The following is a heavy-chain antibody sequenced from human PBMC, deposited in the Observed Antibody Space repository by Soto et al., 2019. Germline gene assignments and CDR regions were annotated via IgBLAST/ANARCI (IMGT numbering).Heavy chain of an antibody. V-gene: IGHV5-51*01. J-gene: IGHJ6*03. CDR3: ARTNSFGYYLDV. Sequence: GESLKISCNGSGYSFTNYLIAWVRQMPGKGLEWMGIIYPGDSDTRYRPSFQGQVTISADKSISTAYLQWSSLKASDTAMYYCARTNSFGYYLDVWGKGPTVTVSS. CDR2: IYPGDSDT. CDR1: GYSFTNYL. D-gene: IGHD2-8*01.